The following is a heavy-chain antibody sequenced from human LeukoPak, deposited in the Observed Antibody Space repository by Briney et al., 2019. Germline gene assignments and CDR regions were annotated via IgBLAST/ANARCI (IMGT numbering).Heavy chain of an antibody. Sequence: SGPTLVKPTQTLTLTCTFSGFSLSTSGMCVGWVRQPPGKALEWLARIDWDDDKSYSTSLKTRLTISKDTSKNQVALIMTNMDPVDTATYYCARIGYSGSWERYFDYWGQGTLVTVSS. D-gene: IGHD1-26*01. CDR2: IDWDDDK. CDR1: GFSLSTSGMC. CDR3: ARIGYSGSWERYFDY. J-gene: IGHJ4*02. V-gene: IGHV2-70*11.